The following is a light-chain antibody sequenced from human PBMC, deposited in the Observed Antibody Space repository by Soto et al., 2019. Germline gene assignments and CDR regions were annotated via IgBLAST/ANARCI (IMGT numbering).Light chain of an antibody. CDR3: QQLSRYPLT. J-gene: IGKJ4*01. V-gene: IGKV1-9*01. Sequence: DVQMTQSPSTLSASVGDTVTITCRASQALSNYLAWYQQKPGKAPDLLIYSASTLQSGVPSRFSGSGSETEFSLTIRALQPEDFATYYCQQLSRYPLTFGGGNKVDIK. CDR2: SAS. CDR1: QALSNY.